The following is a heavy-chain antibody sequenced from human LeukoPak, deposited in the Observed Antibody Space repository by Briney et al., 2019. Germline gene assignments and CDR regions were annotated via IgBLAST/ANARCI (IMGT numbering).Heavy chain of an antibody. Sequence: GASVKVSCKASVYTFSSYYVHWVRQAPGQALEWRGIINPSGGSTSYAQKFQGRVTMTRDTSTSTVYMELSSLRSEDTAVYYCARAHNSGSYYFDYCGQGTLVTASS. CDR3: ARAHNSGSYYFDY. D-gene: IGHD1-26*01. V-gene: IGHV1-46*01. CDR2: INPSGGST. J-gene: IGHJ4*02. CDR1: VYTFSSYY.